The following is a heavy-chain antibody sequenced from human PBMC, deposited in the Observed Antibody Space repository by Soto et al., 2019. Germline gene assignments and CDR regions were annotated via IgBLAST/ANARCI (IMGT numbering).Heavy chain of an antibody. CDR1: GFTFSDYY. J-gene: IGHJ4*02. Sequence: QVQLVESGGGLVKPGGSLRLSCAASGFTFSDYYMSWIRQAPGKGLEWVSYIRSRRGDTNNADSVKGRFTIARDNAANSLFLQMNSLRAEDTAVYYCARVPTYSNGLFYFDYWGRGTLVTVSS. CDR2: IRSRRGDT. D-gene: IGHD6-19*01. CDR3: ARVPTYSNGLFYFDY. V-gene: IGHV3-11*06.